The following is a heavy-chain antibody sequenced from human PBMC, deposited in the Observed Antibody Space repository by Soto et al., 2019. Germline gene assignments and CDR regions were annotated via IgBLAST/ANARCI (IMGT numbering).Heavy chain of an antibody. CDR3: AKGAILIAAAGTGFDY. V-gene: IGHV3-30*18. D-gene: IGHD6-13*01. J-gene: IGHJ4*02. Sequence: QVQLVESGGGVVQPGRSLRLSCAASGFTFSSYGMHWVRQAPGKGLEWVAVISYDGSNKYYADSVKGRFTISRDNSKNTLYLQMNSLRAEDTAVYYRAKGAILIAAAGTGFDYWGQGTLVTVSS. CDR1: GFTFSSYG. CDR2: ISYDGSNK.